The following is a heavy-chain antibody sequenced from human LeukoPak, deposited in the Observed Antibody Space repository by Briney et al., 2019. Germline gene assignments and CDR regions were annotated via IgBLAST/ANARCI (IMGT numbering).Heavy chain of an antibody. CDR1: GFIFSNAW. Sequence: GGSLRLSCAASGFIFSNAWMAWVRQAPGKGLEWVGRIKSKSDDGTTDYAAPVKGRFTISRDDSKNTLYLQMNSLKTEDTAVYFCATSSGWTGTFDYWGQGTLVIVPS. CDR2: IKSKSDDGTT. D-gene: IGHD6-19*01. J-gene: IGHJ4*02. CDR3: ATSSGWTGTFDY. V-gene: IGHV3-15*01.